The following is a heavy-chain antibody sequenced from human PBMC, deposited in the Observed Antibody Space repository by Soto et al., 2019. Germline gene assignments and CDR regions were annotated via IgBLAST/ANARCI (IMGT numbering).Heavy chain of an antibody. CDR3: AHSVNDDVWGSYRTWGAPFVC. Sequence: QITLKESGPTLVKPTQTLTLTCTFSGFSLSTSGVGVGWIRQTPGKALEWLALIYWDDDKRYSPSLKSRLTITKDTSKNQVVTTMTNMDPVDTATYYCAHSVNDDVWGSYRTWGAPFVCWGQGTLVTVSS. CDR1: GFSLSTSGVG. D-gene: IGHD3-16*02. J-gene: IGHJ4*02. V-gene: IGHV2-5*02. CDR2: IYWDDDK.